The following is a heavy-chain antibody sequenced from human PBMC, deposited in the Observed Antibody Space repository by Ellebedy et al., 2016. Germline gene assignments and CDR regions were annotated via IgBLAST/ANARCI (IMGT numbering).Heavy chain of an antibody. CDR1: GYSFNTYG. CDR2: ISGYNGNT. CDR3: ARAKGFCSGSSCHDY. V-gene: IGHV1-18*01. Sequence: ASVKVSCXASGYSFNTYGISWVRQAPGQGLEWVGWISGYNGNTDYAQKLQGRVTLTTDTSTSTAYMELRSLRSDDTAVYYCARAKGFCSGSSCHDYWGQGTLVTVSS. J-gene: IGHJ4*02. D-gene: IGHD2-15*01.